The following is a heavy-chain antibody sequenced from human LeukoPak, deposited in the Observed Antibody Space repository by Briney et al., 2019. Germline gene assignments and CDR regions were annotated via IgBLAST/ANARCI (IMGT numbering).Heavy chain of an antibody. Sequence: ASVKVSCKASGYTFTSYYMHWVRQARGQGLEWMGVINPSGGSTSYAQKFQGRVTMTRDTSTSTVYMELSSLRSEDTAVYYCARVPVWYSSSWYGDYWGQGTLVTVSS. J-gene: IGHJ4*02. CDR1: GYTFTSYY. CDR2: INPSGGST. CDR3: ARVPVWYSSSWYGDY. D-gene: IGHD6-13*01. V-gene: IGHV1-46*01.